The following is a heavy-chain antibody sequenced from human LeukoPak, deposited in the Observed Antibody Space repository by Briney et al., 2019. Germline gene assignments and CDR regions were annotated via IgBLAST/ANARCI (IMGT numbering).Heavy chain of an antibody. D-gene: IGHD6-19*01. V-gene: IGHV3-30*04. CDR3: ARVGGSGWYGYIDY. CDR1: GFIFNNYA. CDR2: ISYNETNK. Sequence: GGSLRLSCTASGFIFNNYAMHWVRRAPGKGLEWVALISYNETNKYYPDSVKGRFTISRDGSKNTVYLQMGSLRADDTAVYYCARVGGSGWYGYIDYWGQGTLVRVSS. J-gene: IGHJ4*02.